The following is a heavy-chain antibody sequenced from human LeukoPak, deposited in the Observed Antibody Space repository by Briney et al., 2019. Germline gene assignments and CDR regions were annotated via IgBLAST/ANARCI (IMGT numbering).Heavy chain of an antibody. D-gene: IGHD2-2*02. CDR1: GYTFTSYC. CDR2: ISAYNGNT. CDR3: ARGGDIVVVPAAIKFDY. V-gene: IGHV1-18*01. J-gene: IGHJ4*02. Sequence: GASVKVSCKASGYTFTSYCISWVRQAPGQGLEWMGWISAYNGNTNYAQKLQGRVSMSTDTSTSTAYMELSSLRSDDPAVSYCARGGDIVVVPAAIKFDYWGQGTLVTVSS.